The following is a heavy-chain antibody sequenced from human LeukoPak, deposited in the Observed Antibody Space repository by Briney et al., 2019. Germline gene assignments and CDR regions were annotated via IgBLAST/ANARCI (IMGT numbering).Heavy chain of an antibody. Sequence: AETLSLTCAVYGESFTTFYWGWIRQPPGKGLEWIGSIYRNGSTYYNPSLKSQVTVSVDTSKNQFSLKLSSVTAADKAVYYCARRDKVRTKGYYHYYMDVWGKGTTVTISS. V-gene: IGHV4-38-2*01. J-gene: IGHJ6*03. CDR2: IYRNGST. CDR3: ARRDKVRTKGYYHYYMDV. D-gene: IGHD1-1*01. CDR1: GESFTTFY.